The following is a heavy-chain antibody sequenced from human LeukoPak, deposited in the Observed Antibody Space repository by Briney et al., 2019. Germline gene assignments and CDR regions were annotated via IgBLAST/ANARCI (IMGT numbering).Heavy chain of an antibody. V-gene: IGHV3-49*03. CDR1: GFTFGDYA. CDR2: IRSKAYGGIT. CDR3: TRDDDCSGGGCYSGFDY. J-gene: IGHJ4*02. Sequence: GGSLRLSCTASGFTFGDYAMSWFRQAPGKGLEWVGFIRSKAYGGITEYAASVKGRFTISRDDSKSIAYLQMNSLKTEDTAVYFCTRDDDCSGGGCYSGFDYWGQGTLVTVSS. D-gene: IGHD2-15*01.